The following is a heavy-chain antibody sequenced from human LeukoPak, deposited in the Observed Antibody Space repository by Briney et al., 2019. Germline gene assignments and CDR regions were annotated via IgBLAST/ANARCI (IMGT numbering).Heavy chain of an antibody. CDR3: ARAYADYVNTFDY. D-gene: IGHD4-17*01. Sequence: EASVKLSCKASVYSFTSYYMHWVRQAPGQGLEWMGIINCSGGSTSNAEEFQGRVTMTRDTSTTTVYMELSSLRSEDTAVYYSARAYADYVNTFDYWGQGTLVTVSS. CDR2: INCSGGST. V-gene: IGHV1-46*01. J-gene: IGHJ4*02. CDR1: VYSFTSYY.